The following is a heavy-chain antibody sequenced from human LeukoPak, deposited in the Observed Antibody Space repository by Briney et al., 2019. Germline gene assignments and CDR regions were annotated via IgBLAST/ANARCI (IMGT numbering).Heavy chain of an antibody. CDR1: GLTFSSYK. CDR2: ISSSSDYI. Sequence: KPGGALKFPCAASGLTFSSYKMNWVRQAPGKGLEWVSSISSSSDYIYYADSVKGRFTISRDNAKNSLYLQMNSLRAEDTAVYYCARDLRTYSASGSFYCYFDSWGQGTLVTVSS. V-gene: IGHV3-21*01. CDR3: ARDLRTYSASGSFYCYFDS. D-gene: IGHD3-10*01. J-gene: IGHJ4*02.